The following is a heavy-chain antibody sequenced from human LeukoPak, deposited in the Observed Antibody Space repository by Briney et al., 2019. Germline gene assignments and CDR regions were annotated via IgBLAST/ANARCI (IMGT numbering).Heavy chain of an antibody. CDR2: IKQDGSEK. V-gene: IGHV3-7*01. J-gene: IGHJ6*02. CDR3: ARGPSTRMDV. Sequence: GGSLRLSCAASGFTLSNYWMSWVRQAPGKGLEWVANIKQDGSEKYYVDSVKGRFTISRDNAKNLLYLQMNSLRADDTAVYCCARGPSTRMDVWGQGTMVTVSS. CDR1: GFTLSNYW.